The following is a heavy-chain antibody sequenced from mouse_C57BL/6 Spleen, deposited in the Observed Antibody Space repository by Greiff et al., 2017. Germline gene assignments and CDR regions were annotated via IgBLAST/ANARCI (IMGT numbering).Heavy chain of an antibody. CDR3: ARENWDEDYAMDY. CDR1: GYTFTDYY. D-gene: IGHD4-1*01. Sequence: QVQLKESGAELVKPGASVKISCKASGYTFTDYYINWVKQRPGQGLEWIGKFGPGSGSTYYNEKFKGKATLTADKSSSTAYMQLSSLTSEDSAVYFCARENWDEDYAMDYWGQGTSVTVSS. J-gene: IGHJ4*01. CDR2: FGPGSGST. V-gene: IGHV1-77*01.